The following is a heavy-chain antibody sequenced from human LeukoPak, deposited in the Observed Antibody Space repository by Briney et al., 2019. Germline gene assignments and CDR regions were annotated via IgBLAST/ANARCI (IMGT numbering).Heavy chain of an antibody. V-gene: IGHV6-1*01. CDR1: GDSLSSKDAA. D-gene: IGHD1-20*01. Sequence: SQTLSLTCAISGDSLSSKDAAWNWIRQSPSRGLEWLGRTYYRSKWWIKYALSVKTRITINSDTSKNQFSLELNSVIPEDTAVYYCARVGTSNWDGQGPFYFDSWGQGTLVVVSS. CDR3: ARVGTSNWDGQGPFYFDS. CDR2: TYYRSKWWI. J-gene: IGHJ4*02.